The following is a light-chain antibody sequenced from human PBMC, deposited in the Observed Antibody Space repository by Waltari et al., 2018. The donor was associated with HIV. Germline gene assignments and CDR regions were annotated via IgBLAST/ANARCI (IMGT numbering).Light chain of an antibody. V-gene: IGLV1-47*01. J-gene: IGLJ1*01. CDR1: SSNIGNDH. CDR3: VGWDGSLSGYV. CDR2: KNY. Sequence: QSVLTQPPSASGTPGQTVTISCSGSSSNIGNDHVSWYQQLPGMTPKLLIYKNYQRPSGVPDRFAGSKSGTSASLAISGLRSEDEADYYCVGWDGSLSGYVFGAGTKVTVL.